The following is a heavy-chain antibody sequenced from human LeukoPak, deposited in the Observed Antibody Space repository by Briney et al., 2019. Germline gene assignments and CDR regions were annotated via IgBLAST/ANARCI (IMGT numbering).Heavy chain of an antibody. D-gene: IGHD3-16*01. V-gene: IGHV3-23*01. Sequence: GGSLSLSCVGSGITSISYALTWARPAPGKGLGWGSGISGGGVTTYYADSVKGRFTISRDNSKNTLYLQMNSLRADDTAIYYCARNQQLGGHSYYYYGMDVWGQGTTVTVSS. J-gene: IGHJ6*02. CDR3: ARNQQLGGHSYYYYGMDV. CDR1: GITSISYA. CDR2: ISGGGVTT.